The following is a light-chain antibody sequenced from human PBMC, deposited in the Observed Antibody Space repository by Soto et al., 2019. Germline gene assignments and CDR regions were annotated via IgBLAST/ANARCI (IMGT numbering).Light chain of an antibody. V-gene: IGKV1-9*01. CDR3: QQTESYPST. J-gene: IGKJ4*01. Sequence: IQLTQSPSSLSASVGDRVRITCRASQDISSFLAWYQQKPGKAPKLLIFAASTLQSGVPSRFSGSGSGTDFTLTISSLQPEDVATYYCQQTESYPSTFGGGTKVDIK. CDR2: AAS. CDR1: QDISSF.